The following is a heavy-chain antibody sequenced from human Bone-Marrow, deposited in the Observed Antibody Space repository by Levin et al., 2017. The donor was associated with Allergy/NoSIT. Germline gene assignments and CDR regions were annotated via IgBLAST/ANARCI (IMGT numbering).Heavy chain of an antibody. V-gene: IGHV3-66*02. Sequence: GESLKISCAVSGFPVSNNYMSWVRQAPGKGLEWVSIIHSGGSSYYADSVKGRFTISRDNSKNTLYLQMNSLRAEDTAVYYCARDMDPAVATARGDYWGQGTLVTVS. CDR1: GFPVSNNY. CDR2: IHSGGSS. CDR3: ARDMDPAVATARGDY. J-gene: IGHJ4*02. D-gene: IGHD6-13*01.